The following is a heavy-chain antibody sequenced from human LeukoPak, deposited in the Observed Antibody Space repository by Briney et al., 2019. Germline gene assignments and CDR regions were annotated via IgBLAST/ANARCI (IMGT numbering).Heavy chain of an antibody. CDR3: AHGSMYQLDY. V-gene: IGHV3-23*01. D-gene: IGHD2-2*01. Sequence: GGSLRLSCAASGFTFSSYGMSWVRQAPGKGLEWVSAISGSGGSTYYADSVKGRFTISRDNAKNTLYLQMNSLRAEDTAVYYCAHGSMYQLDYWAREPWSPSPQ. CDR1: GFTFSSYG. CDR2: ISGSGGST. J-gene: IGHJ4*02.